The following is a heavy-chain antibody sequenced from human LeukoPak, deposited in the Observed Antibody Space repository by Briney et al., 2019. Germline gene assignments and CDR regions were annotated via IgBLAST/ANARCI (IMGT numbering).Heavy chain of an antibody. D-gene: IGHD2-2*01. CDR3: ARGAYCSSTSCLTGYSDY. V-gene: IGHV4-34*01. CDR2: INHSGST. J-gene: IGHJ4*02. CDR1: GGSFSGYY. Sequence: SSETLSLTCAVYGGSFSGYYWSWIRQPPGKGLEWIGEINHSGSTNYNPSLKSRVTISVDTSKNQFSLKLSSVTAADTAVYYCARGAYCSSTSCLTGYSDYWGQGTLVTVSP.